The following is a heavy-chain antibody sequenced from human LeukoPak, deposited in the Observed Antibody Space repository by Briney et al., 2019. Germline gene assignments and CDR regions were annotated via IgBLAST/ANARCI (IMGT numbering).Heavy chain of an antibody. V-gene: IGHV3-23*01. CDR3: AKASYCSGGSCYLVDY. CDR2: ISGSGGST. CDR1: GFTFSSYA. J-gene: IGHJ4*02. D-gene: IGHD2-15*01. Sequence: GGSLRLSCAASGFTFSSYAMSWVRPAPGKGLDWVSAISGSGGSTYYADSVKGRFTISRDNSKNTLYLQMNSLRAEDTAVYYCAKASYCSGGSCYLVDYWGQGTLVTVSS.